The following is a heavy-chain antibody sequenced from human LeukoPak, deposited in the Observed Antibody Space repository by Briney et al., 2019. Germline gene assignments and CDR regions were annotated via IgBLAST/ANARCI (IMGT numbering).Heavy chain of an antibody. V-gene: IGHV3-48*01. CDR2: ISSSSTTI. Sequence: GGSLRLSCTASGFTFSDSSMNWVRQAPGKGLEWLSYISSSSTTIYYADSVKGRFTISRDDAKNSLYLQMNSLRAEDTAVYYCARNLNTADDYWSQGILVTASS. CDR3: ARNLNTADDY. D-gene: IGHD5-18*01. J-gene: IGHJ4*02. CDR1: GFTFSDSS.